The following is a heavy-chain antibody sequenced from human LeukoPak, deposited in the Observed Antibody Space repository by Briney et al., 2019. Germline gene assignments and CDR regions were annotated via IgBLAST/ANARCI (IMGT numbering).Heavy chain of an antibody. CDR2: ISDGGLTI. Sequence: GGSLRLSCAASGFTFSDYYMSWIRPAPGKGLEWVAYISDGGLTIYYTDSVKGRFTISRDNAKNSLYLQMNSLRAQDTAVYYCASSNGRLDYGGEGTLVTVPS. J-gene: IGHJ4*02. V-gene: IGHV3-11*04. CDR3: ASSNGRLDY. CDR1: GFTFSDYY. D-gene: IGHD4-11*01.